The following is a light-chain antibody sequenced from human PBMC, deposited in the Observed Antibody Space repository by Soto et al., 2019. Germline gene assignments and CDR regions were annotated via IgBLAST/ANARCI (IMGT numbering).Light chain of an antibody. CDR3: QQRSKWPPLT. V-gene: IGKV3-11*01. Sequence: EIVLTQSPVTLSLCPGERATLSCRASQSVSSYLAWYQQKPGQAPRLLIYDASNWATGIPARFSGSGSGTDFTLTISSLEPEDFAVYYCQQRSKWPPLTFGGGTKVDI. J-gene: IGKJ4*01. CDR1: QSVSSY. CDR2: DAS.